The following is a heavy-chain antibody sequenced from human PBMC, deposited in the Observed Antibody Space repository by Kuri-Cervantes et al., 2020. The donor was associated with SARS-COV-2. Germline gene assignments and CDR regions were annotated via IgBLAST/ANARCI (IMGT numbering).Heavy chain of an antibody. Sequence: ASVKVSCKASGYTFTSYGISWVRQAPGQGLEWMGWISAYNGNTNYAQKLQGRVTITTDESTSTAYMELSSLRSEDTAVYYCARDGVVVVPAAIGVGALPFGPALYYYYYMDVWGKGTTVTVSS. V-gene: IGHV1-18*01. CDR2: ISAYNGNT. CDR1: GYTFTSYG. D-gene: IGHD2-2*01. CDR3: ARDGVVVVPAAIGVGALPFGPALYYYYYMDV. J-gene: IGHJ6*03.